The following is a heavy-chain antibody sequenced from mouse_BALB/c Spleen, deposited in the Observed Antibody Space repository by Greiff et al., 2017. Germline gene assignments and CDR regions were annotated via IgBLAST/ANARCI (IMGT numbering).Heavy chain of an antibody. J-gene: IGHJ4*01. Sequence: QAQLQQSGAELVKPGASVKLSCKASGYTFTSYWMHWVKQRPGQGLEWLGEINPSNGRTNYNEKFKSKATLTVDKSSSTAYMQLSSLTSEDSAVYYCAIGTGAMDYWGQGTSVTVSS. CDR1: GYTFTSYW. D-gene: IGHD4-1*01. CDR3: AIGTGAMDY. CDR2: INPSNGRT. V-gene: IGHV1S81*02.